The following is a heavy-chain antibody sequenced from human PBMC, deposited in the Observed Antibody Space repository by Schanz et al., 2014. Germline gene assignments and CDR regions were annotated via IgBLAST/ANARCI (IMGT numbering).Heavy chain of an antibody. Sequence: QVQLQESGPGLVKPSGTLSLTCAVSGVSISSTNWWHWVRQSPGKGLEWLGEIIHDGRTNYNPSLKSRVTISVDTSKNQFSLRLSSVTAADTAVYYCARARSWPDYWGQGTLVTVSS. J-gene: IGHJ4*02. V-gene: IGHV4-4*02. CDR1: GVSISSTNW. CDR2: IIHDGRT. D-gene: IGHD6-13*01. CDR3: ARARSWPDY.